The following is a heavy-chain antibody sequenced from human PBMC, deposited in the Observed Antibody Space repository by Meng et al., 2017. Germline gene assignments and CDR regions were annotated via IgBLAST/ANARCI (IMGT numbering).Heavy chain of an antibody. V-gene: IGHV3-74*01. Sequence: GESLKISCAASGFTISTYWMNWVRQVPGKGLVWVSRINSDGTITYYADFVKGRFTISRDNAKNTLYLQMHSLRGEDTAVYYCARDGQVGFGELSRPLYYYYGMDVWGQGTTVTVSS. J-gene: IGHJ6*02. CDR2: INSDGTIT. CDR1: GFTISTYW. CDR3: ARDGQVGFGELSRPLYYYYGMDV. D-gene: IGHD3-10*01.